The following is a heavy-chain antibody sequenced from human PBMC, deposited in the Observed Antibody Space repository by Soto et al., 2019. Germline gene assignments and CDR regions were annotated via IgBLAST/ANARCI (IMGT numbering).Heavy chain of an antibody. V-gene: IGHV4-31*03. CDR3: ARDVPNYYDSSGSPYFDY. J-gene: IGHJ4*02. Sequence: TLSLTCTFSGASISSGGYYLSWIRQHPGKGLEWIGYIYYSGSTYYNPSLKSRVTISVDTSKNQFSLKLSSVTAADTAVYYCARDVPNYYDSSGSPYFDYWGQGTLVNVSS. CDR1: GASISSGGYY. CDR2: IYYSGST. D-gene: IGHD3-22*01.